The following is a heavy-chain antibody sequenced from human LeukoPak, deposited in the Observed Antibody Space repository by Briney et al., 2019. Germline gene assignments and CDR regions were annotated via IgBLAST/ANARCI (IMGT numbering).Heavy chain of an antibody. Sequence: TGGSLRLSCAASQFTFSNYWMSWVRQAPGKGLEWVAPIKQDGSQEQYVGSVKGRFTISRDNAKNSLYLQMSGLRVEDTAVYYCARGQTTFEVWGQGTLVTVSS. CDR2: IKQDGSQE. CDR3: ARGQTTFEV. J-gene: IGHJ1*01. CDR1: QFTFSNYW. V-gene: IGHV3-7*01. D-gene: IGHD2/OR15-2a*01.